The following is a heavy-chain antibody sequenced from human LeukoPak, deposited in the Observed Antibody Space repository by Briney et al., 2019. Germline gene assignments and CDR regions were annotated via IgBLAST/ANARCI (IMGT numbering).Heavy chain of an antibody. CDR2: ISGSGGST. D-gene: IGHD6-13*01. J-gene: IGHJ4*02. CDR1: GGSISSYY. CDR3: AKDGAAAGRMYYFDY. V-gene: IGHV3-23*01. Sequence: ETLSLTCTVSGGSISSYYWSWIRQPPGKGLEWVSAISGSGGSTYYADSVKGRFTISRDNSKNTLYLQMNSLRAEDTAVYYCAKDGAAAGRMYYFDYWGQGTLVTVSS.